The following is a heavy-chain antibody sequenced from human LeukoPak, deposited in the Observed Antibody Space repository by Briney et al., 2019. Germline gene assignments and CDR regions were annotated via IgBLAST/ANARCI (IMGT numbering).Heavy chain of an antibody. CDR2: IYSGGST. J-gene: IGHJ3*02. D-gene: IGHD4-17*01. CDR1: GFTVSSNY. CDR3: ARDGDYGDYRRDAFDI. V-gene: IGHV3-66*01. Sequence: GGSLRLSCAASGFTVSSNYMSWVRQAPGKGLEWVSVIYSGGSTYYADSVKGRFTISRDNSKNTLYLQMNSLRAEDTAVYYCARDGDYGDYRRDAFDIWGQGTMVTVSS.